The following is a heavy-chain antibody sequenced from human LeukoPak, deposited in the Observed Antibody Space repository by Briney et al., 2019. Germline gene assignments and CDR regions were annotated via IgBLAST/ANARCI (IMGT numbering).Heavy chain of an antibody. CDR3: ARAAEEYSYGPDAFDI. D-gene: IGHD5-18*01. V-gene: IGHV4-39*07. CDR1: GGSISSSSYY. J-gene: IGHJ3*02. Sequence: SETLSLTCTVSGGSISSSSYYWGWIRQPPGKGLEWIGSIYYSGSTYYNPSLKSRVTISVDTSKNQFSLKLSSVTAADTAVYYCARAAEEYSYGPDAFDIWGQGTMVTVSS. CDR2: IYYSGST.